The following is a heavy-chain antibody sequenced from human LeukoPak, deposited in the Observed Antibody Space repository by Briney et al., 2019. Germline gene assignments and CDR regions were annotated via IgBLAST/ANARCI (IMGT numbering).Heavy chain of an antibody. V-gene: IGHV3-7*03. CDR2: IKPDGGET. D-gene: IGHD3-22*01. CDR1: GFTFSSYW. J-gene: IGHJ4*02. CDR3: AKSPSFSMYYYDSSGYLDY. Sequence: GGSLRLSCAASGFTFSSYWMNWVRQAPGKGLEWVANIKPDGGETYYVDSVKGRFTISRDNAKSSLYLQMNSLRAEDTAIYYCAKSPSFSMYYYDSSGYLDYWGQGTLVTVSS.